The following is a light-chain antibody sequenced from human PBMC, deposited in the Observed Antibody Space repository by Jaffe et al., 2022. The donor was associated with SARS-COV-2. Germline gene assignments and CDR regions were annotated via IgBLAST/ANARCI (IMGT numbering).Light chain of an antibody. CDR3: QQSGSSPLT. CDR1: QSVSSSN. CDR2: GAS. J-gene: IGKJ4*01. V-gene: IGKV3-20*01. Sequence: EIVLMQSPGTLSLSPGERATLSCRASQSVSSSNLAWYQQKPGQAPRLLIYGASSRATGIPDRFSGSGSGTEFTLTISRLEPEDFAVYYCQQSGSSPLTFGGGTKVEIK.